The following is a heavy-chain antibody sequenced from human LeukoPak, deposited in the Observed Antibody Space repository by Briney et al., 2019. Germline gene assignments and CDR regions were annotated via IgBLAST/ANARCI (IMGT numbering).Heavy chain of an antibody. D-gene: IGHD1/OR15-1a*01. CDR3: ARKVRGQLDQKGHPFDI. J-gene: IGHJ3*02. CDR2: ISSSSSYI. CDR1: GYTFSSYS. Sequence: GGSLRLSCAASGYTFSSYSMNWVRQAPGKGLEWVSSISSSSSYIYYADSVKGRFTISRDNAKNSLYLQMNSLRAEDTAVYYCARKVRGQLDQKGHPFDIWGQGTMVTVSS. V-gene: IGHV3-21*01.